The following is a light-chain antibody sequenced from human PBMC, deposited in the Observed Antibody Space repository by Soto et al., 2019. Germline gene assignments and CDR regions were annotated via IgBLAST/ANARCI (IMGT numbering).Light chain of an antibody. CDR3: MQALQTPPWT. J-gene: IGKJ1*01. Sequence: DIVMTQSPLSLPVTPGDPASISCRSSQSLLHSNGYNYLDWYLQKPGQSPQLLIYLGSNRASGVPDRFSGSGSGTDFRLKICRVEAEDVGVYYCMQALQTPPWTFGQGTKVEIK. V-gene: IGKV2-28*01. CDR2: LGS. CDR1: QSLLHSNGYNY.